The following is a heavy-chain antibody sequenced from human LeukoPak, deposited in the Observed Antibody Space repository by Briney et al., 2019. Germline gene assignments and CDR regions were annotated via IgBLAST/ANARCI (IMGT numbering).Heavy chain of an antibody. Sequence: GASVKVSCKASGYTFTGYYMHWVRQAPGQGLEWMGWINPNSGGTNYAQKFQGRVTMTRDTSISTAYMELSRLRSDDTAVYYCARDSSGWQTRVYYYGMDVWGQGTTVTVSS. CDR1: GYTFTGYY. V-gene: IGHV1-2*02. CDR2: INPNSGGT. J-gene: IGHJ6*02. D-gene: IGHD6-19*01. CDR3: ARDSSGWQTRVYYYGMDV.